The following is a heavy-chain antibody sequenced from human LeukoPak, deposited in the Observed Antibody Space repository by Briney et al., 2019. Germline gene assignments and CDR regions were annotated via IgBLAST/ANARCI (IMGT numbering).Heavy chain of an antibody. Sequence: GGSLRLSCAASGCTFSSYGMHWVRQAPGKGLEWVAVISYDGSNKYYADSVKGRFTISRDNSKNTLYLQMNSLRAEDTAVYYCAKDIGYNWNAQGYGMDVWGQGTTVTASS. V-gene: IGHV3-30*18. D-gene: IGHD1-20*01. CDR1: GCTFSSYG. J-gene: IGHJ6*02. CDR3: AKDIGYNWNAQGYGMDV. CDR2: ISYDGSNK.